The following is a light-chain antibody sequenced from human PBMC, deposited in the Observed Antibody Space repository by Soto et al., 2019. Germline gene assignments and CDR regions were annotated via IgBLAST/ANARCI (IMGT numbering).Light chain of an antibody. Sequence: DVQMTQSPSSLAASVGDRVTITCQASQDIGDYVNWYQQKPGKAPNLPILDASILERGVPSRFSGSGSGRDFTFTINSLQPEDIATYSCQQYDDLPYTFGQGTQLEIK. V-gene: IGKV1-33*01. CDR3: QQYDDLPYT. CDR1: QDIGDY. J-gene: IGKJ2*01. CDR2: DAS.